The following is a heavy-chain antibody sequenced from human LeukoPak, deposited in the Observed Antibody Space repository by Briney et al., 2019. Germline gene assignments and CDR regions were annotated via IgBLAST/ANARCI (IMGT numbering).Heavy chain of an antibody. CDR3: ARGGSRDVGYYYPYWYFDL. D-gene: IGHD3-22*01. CDR1: GGSFSGYY. CDR2: INHSGST. J-gene: IGHJ2*01. V-gene: IGHV4-34*01. Sequence: SETLSLTCAVYGGSFSGYYWSWIRQPPGKGLEWIGEINHSGSTNYNPPLKSRVTISVDTSKNQFSLKLSSVTAADTAVYYCARGGSRDVGYYYPYWYFDLRGRGTLVTVSS.